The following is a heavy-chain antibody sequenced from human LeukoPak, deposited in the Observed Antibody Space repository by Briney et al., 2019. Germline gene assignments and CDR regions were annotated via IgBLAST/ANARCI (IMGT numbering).Heavy chain of an antibody. D-gene: IGHD4-17*01. CDR2: IYHSGST. J-gene: IGHJ3*02. Sequence: LRLSCAASGFTFDDYAMHWVRQPPGKGLEWIGYIYHSGSTYYNPSLKSRVTISVDRSKNQFSLKLSSVTAADTAVYYCARVGDYGAFDIWGQGTMVTVSS. CDR1: GFTFDDYA. V-gene: IGHV4-30-2*01. CDR3: ARVGDYGAFDI.